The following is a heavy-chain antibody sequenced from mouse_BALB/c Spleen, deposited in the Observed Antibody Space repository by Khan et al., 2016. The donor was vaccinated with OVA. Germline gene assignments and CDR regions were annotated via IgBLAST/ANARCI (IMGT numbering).Heavy chain of an antibody. J-gene: IGHJ3*01. D-gene: IGHD3-3*01. CDR1: GYTFTTYV. V-gene: IGHV1S136*01. CDR3: ARGASSGDCSFPC. Sequence: VQLQQSGPELVEPGASVKMSCKASGYTFTTYVLHWVMQKPGQGLEWLAFTTPYYAGTRYNEKFNGQATLTSDISSTTASIELSSLTSEAAAVSYCARGASSGDCSFPCWGQGTLVTIS. CDR2: TTPYYAGT.